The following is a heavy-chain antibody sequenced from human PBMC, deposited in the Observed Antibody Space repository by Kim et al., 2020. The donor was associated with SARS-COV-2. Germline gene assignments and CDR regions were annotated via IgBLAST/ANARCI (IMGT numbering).Heavy chain of an antibody. CDR3: AKDPHIVVVSVGRWRY. CDR1: GFTFSSYA. Sequence: GGSLRLSCAASGFTFSSYAMNWVRQAPGKGLEWVSAISGSGGSTYYADSVKGRFTISRDNSKNTLYLQMNSLRAEDTAVYYCAKDPHIVVVSVGRWRYWGQGTLVTVSS. V-gene: IGHV3-23*01. CDR2: ISGSGGST. D-gene: IGHD2-21*01. J-gene: IGHJ4*02.